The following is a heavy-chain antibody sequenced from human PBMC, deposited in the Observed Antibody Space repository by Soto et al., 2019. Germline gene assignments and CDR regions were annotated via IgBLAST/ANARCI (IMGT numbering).Heavy chain of an antibody. CDR1: GFTFSSYS. Sequence: GGSLRLSCAASGFTFSSYSMNWVRQAPGKGLEWVSYISSSSSTIYYADSVKGRLTISRDNAKNSLYLQMNSLRAEDTAVYYCARDQSGSSWYVNYFDYWGQGTLVTVSS. D-gene: IGHD6-13*01. CDR2: ISSSSSTI. J-gene: IGHJ4*02. CDR3: ARDQSGSSWYVNYFDY. V-gene: IGHV3-48*01.